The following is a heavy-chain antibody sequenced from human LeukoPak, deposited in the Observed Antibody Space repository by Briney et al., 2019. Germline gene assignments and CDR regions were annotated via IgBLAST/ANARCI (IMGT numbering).Heavy chain of an antibody. CDR2: IRSKANSYAT. CDR3: TRPLAEGS. CDR1: GFSFSDSA. Sequence: PGGSLKLSCAASGFSFSDSAMDWVRQASGKRLEWVGRIRSKANSYATTHAASVKGRFTISRDDSTNTVYLQMNSLKAEDTAVYYCTRPLAEGSWGQGTLVTVSS. J-gene: IGHJ4*02. V-gene: IGHV3-73*01.